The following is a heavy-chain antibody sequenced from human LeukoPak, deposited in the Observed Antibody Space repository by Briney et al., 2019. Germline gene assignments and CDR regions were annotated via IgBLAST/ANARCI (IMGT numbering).Heavy chain of an antibody. Sequence: GSLRLSCTVSGFTVSSNSMSWVRQAPGKGLEWVSFIYSDNTHYSDSVKGRFTISRDNAKNTLYLQMNSLRAEDTAVYYCAREIAAAGSFFHPWGQGTLVTVSS. CDR1: GFTVSSNS. CDR3: AREIAAAGSFFHP. CDR2: IYSDNT. D-gene: IGHD6-25*01. J-gene: IGHJ5*02. V-gene: IGHV3-53*01.